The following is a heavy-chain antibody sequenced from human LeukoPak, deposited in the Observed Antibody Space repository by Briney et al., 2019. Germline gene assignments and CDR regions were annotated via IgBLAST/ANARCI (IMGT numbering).Heavy chain of an antibody. J-gene: IGHJ4*02. D-gene: IGHD3-22*01. CDR3: ARDRGDYDSSGYYGYFDY. Sequence: SETLSLTCTVSGGSIRSHYWSWIRQPPGKGLERIGYIYYSGSTNYNPSPKSRVTISVDTSKNQFSLKLSSVTAADTAVYYCARDRGDYDSSGYYGYFDYWGQGALVTVSS. CDR2: IYYSGST. V-gene: IGHV4-59*11. CDR1: GGSIRSHY.